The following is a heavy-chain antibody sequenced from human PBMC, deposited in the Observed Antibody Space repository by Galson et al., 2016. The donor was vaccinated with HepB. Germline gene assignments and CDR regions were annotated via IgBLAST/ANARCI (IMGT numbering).Heavy chain of an antibody. J-gene: IGHJ6*02. CDR3: AKDIVTGTYFGVGVYPYFYGMDV. Sequence: SLRLSCAASGFTFDDSTMHWVRQGPGKGLEWVSVISWDGASTHYADAVKGRFTVSRDNSRNSLYLQMNSLRIEDTALYYCAKDIVTGTYFGVGVYPYFYGMDVWGQGNPGHRLL. CDR1: GFTFDDST. V-gene: IGHV3-43*01. D-gene: IGHD1-26*01. CDR2: ISWDGAST.